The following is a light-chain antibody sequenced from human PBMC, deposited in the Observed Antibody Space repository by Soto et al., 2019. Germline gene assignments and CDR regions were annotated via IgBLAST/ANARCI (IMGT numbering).Light chain of an antibody. Sequence: LQITQSPATLDASLGDRVTITCRAGQSISRWLAWYQQKPGEAPKLLIYDASTMESGVPSRFSGSGSGTDFTLTISSLQLDDVATYYCQNYNSYTRIFGRGTKVDI. CDR1: QSISRW. CDR2: DAS. V-gene: IGKV1-5*01. CDR3: QNYNSYTRI. J-gene: IGKJ4*01.